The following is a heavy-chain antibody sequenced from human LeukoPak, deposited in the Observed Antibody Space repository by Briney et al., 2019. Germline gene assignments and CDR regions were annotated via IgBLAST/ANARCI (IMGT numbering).Heavy chain of an antibody. J-gene: IGHJ3*02. Sequence: GGSLRLSCAASGFTFSSYAMSWVRQAPGKGLEWVSAISGSGGSTYYADSVKGRFTISRHNSKNTLYLQMNSLRAEDTDVYYCAKPKMATIKTDAFDIWGQGTMVTVST. CDR2: ISGSGGST. D-gene: IGHD5-24*01. V-gene: IGHV3-23*01. CDR1: GFTFSSYA. CDR3: AKPKMATIKTDAFDI.